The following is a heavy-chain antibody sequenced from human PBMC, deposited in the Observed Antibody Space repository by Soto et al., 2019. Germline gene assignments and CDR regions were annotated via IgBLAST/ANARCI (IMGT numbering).Heavy chain of an antibody. CDR3: ASWGMVVAATYYYGMDV. Sequence: GGSLRLSCAASGFTFSSYAMHWVRQAPGKGLEWVAVISYDGSNKYYADSVKGRFTISRDNSKNTLYLQMNSLRAEDTAVYYCASWGMVVAATYYYGMDVWGQGTTVTVSS. V-gene: IGHV3-30-3*01. CDR2: ISYDGSNK. J-gene: IGHJ6*02. CDR1: GFTFSSYA. D-gene: IGHD2-15*01.